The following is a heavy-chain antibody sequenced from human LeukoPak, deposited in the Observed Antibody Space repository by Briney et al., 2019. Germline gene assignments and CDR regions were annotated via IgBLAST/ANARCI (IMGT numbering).Heavy chain of an antibody. Sequence: PSETLSLTCTVSGGSISSYYWSWIRQPPGKGLEWIGYIYYTGSTNYNPSLKSRVTMSVDTSKNQFSLKLSSVTAADTAVYYCARGGQQLDVGYYGMDVWGQGTTVTVSS. D-gene: IGHD6-13*01. CDR3: ARGGQQLDVGYYGMDV. CDR1: GGSISSYY. V-gene: IGHV4-59*12. J-gene: IGHJ6*02. CDR2: IYYTGST.